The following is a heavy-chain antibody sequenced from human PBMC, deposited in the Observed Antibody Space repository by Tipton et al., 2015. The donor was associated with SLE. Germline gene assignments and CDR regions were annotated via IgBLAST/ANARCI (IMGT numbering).Heavy chain of an antibody. D-gene: IGHD3-10*01. V-gene: IGHV4-31*03. CDR3: ARTPYGSRNYYYYHYGMDV. J-gene: IGHJ6*02. CDR1: GGSISSGNYY. Sequence: TLSLTCTVSGGSISSGNYYWSWIRQHPGKGLEWIGYIYYSGSTYNNPSLKSRITISLDTSKNQFSLKLSSVTAADTAVYYCARTPYGSRNYYYYHYGMDVWGQGTTVTVSS. CDR2: IYYSGST.